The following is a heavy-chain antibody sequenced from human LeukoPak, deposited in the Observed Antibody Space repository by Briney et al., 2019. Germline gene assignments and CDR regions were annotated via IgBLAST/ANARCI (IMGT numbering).Heavy chain of an antibody. Sequence: SETLSLTCTVSGYSISSGYYWGWIRQPPGKGLEWIGSIYHSGSTYYSPSLKSRVTISVDTSKNQFSLKLSSVTAADTAVYYCARGRVDTAMHYYYYMDVWGKGTTVTVSS. CDR3: ARGRVDTAMHYYYYMDV. V-gene: IGHV4-38-2*02. D-gene: IGHD5-18*01. CDR2: IYHSGST. CDR1: GYSISSGYY. J-gene: IGHJ6*03.